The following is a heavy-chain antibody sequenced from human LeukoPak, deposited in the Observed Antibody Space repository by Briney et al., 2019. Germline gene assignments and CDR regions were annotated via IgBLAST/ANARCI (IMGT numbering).Heavy chain of an antibody. V-gene: IGHV3-30*02. J-gene: IGHJ4*02. CDR3: TRVGYIDEGIDY. CDR2: IQYDGNYE. Sequence: GGSLRLSCAASGFTFSSYGIHWVRQAPGKGLEWMVFIQYDGNYEKYAESVRGRVTISRDNSKNTVYLQMNSLRAEDTAIYYCTRVGYIDEGIDYWGQGTLVTVSS. CDR1: GFTFSSYG. D-gene: IGHD5-24*01.